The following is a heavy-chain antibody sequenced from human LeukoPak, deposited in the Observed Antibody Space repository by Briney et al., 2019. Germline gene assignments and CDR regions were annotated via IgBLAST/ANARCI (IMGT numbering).Heavy chain of an antibody. CDR3: ARDRYITMVMDV. V-gene: IGHV3-21*01. J-gene: IGHJ6*02. Sequence: GGSLRLSCAASGFTFSSYSMNWVRQAPGKGLEWVSSISSSSYIYYADSVKGRFTISRDNAKNSLYLQMNSLRAEDTAVYYCARDRYITMVMDVWGQGTTVTVSS. CDR2: ISSSSYI. CDR1: GFTFSSYS. D-gene: IGHD3-10*01.